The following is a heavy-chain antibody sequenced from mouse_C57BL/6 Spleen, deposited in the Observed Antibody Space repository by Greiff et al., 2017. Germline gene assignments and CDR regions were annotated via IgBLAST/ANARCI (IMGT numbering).Heavy chain of an antibody. Sequence: VQLQQSGAELARPGASVKLSCKASGYTFTSYGISWVKQRPGQGLEWIGEIYPRSGNTYYNEKFKGKATLTADKSSSTAYMELRSLTSEDSAVYFCARSEYYYGSSPYYFDYWGQGTTLTVSS. V-gene: IGHV1-81*01. CDR1: GYTFTSYG. CDR3: ARSEYYYGSSPYYFDY. D-gene: IGHD1-1*01. CDR2: IYPRSGNT. J-gene: IGHJ2*01.